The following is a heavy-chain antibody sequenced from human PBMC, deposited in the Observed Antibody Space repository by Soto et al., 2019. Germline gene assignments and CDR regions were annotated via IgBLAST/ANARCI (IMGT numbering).Heavy chain of an antibody. CDR2: ISGSGGST. CDR1: GFTFSSYA. J-gene: IGHJ5*02. CDR3: AKDPYNWNPGNWFDP. Sequence: GGSLRLSCAASGFTFSSYAMSWVRQAPGKGLEWVSAISGSGGSTYYADSVKGRFTISRDNSKNTLYLQMSSLRAEDTAVYYCAKDPYNWNPGNWFDPWGQGTLVTVSS. D-gene: IGHD1-20*01. V-gene: IGHV3-23*01.